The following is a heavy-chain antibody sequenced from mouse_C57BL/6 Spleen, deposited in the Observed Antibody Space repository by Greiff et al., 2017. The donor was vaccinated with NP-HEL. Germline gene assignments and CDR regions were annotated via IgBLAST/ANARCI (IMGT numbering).Heavy chain of an antibody. V-gene: IGHV1-82*01. CDR3: ERGSYYGTPDY. CDR2: IYPGDGDT. J-gene: IGHJ2*01. Sequence: QVQLQQSGPELVKPGASVKISCKASGYAFSSSWMNWVKQRPGKGLEWIGRIYPGDGDTNYNGKFKGKATLTADKSSSTAYMQLSSLTSEDAAVYFCERGSYYGTPDYWGQGTTLTVSS. CDR1: GYAFSSSW. D-gene: IGHD1-1*01.